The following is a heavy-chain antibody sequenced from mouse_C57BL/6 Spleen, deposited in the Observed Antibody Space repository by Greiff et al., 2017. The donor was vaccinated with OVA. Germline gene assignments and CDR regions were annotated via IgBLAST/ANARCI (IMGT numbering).Heavy chain of an antibody. J-gene: IGHJ1*03. V-gene: IGHV1-82*01. D-gene: IGHD1-1*01. Sequence: QVQLKESGPELVKPGASVKISCKASGYAFSSSWMNWVKQRPGKGLEWIGRIYPGDGDTNYNGKFKGKATLTADKSSSTAYMQLSSLTSEDSAVYFCARDYCGSSDWYFDVWGTGTTVTVSS. CDR1: GYAFSSSW. CDR2: IYPGDGDT. CDR3: ARDYCGSSDWYFDV.